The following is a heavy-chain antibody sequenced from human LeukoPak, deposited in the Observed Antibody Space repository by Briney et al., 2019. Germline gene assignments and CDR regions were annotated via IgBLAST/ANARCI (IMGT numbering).Heavy chain of an antibody. CDR3: ARSTYCSGGSCSHNWFDP. CDR2: IYYSGST. V-gene: IGHV4-59*12. CDR1: GGSINSYY. D-gene: IGHD2-15*01. Sequence: SETLSLTCTVSGGSINSYYWSWIRQPPGKGLEWIGCIYYSGSTNYNPSLKSRVTISVDTSKNQFSLKLSSVTAADTAVYYCARSTYCSGGSCSHNWFDPWGQGTLVTVSS. J-gene: IGHJ5*02.